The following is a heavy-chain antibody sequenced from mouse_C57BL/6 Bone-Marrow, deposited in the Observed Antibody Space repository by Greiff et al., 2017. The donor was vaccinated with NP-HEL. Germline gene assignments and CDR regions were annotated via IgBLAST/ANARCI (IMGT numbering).Heavy chain of an antibody. Sequence: VQLKESGAELVRPGASVKLSCTASGFNIKDDYMHWVKQRPEQGLEWIGWIDPENGDTEYASKFQGKATITADTSSNTAYLQLSSLTSEDTAVYYCTTYDYDLEFAYWGQGTLVTVSA. CDR1: GFNIKDDY. V-gene: IGHV14-4*01. CDR2: IDPENGDT. D-gene: IGHD2-4*01. J-gene: IGHJ3*01. CDR3: TTYDYDLEFAY.